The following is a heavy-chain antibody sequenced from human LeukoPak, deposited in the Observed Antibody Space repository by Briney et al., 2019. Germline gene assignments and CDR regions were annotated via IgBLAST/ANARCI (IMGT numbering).Heavy chain of an antibody. CDR1: GFTLSSKS. CDR3: AREYPLYHYFDY. CDR2: ISGNGVDT. D-gene: IGHD2-2*01. J-gene: IGHJ4*02. Sequence: GGSLRLPCAASGFTLSSKSMTWVRQAPGKGLEWVSAISGNGVDTFYADSVKGRFTISRHNSRNTFYLQMNSLRAEDTAVYYCAREYPLYHYFDYWGQGTLVTVSP. V-gene: IGHV3-23*01.